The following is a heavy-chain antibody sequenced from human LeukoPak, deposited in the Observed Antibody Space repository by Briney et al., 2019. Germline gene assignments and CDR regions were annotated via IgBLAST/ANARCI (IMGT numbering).Heavy chain of an antibody. CDR1: GYTFTSYA. Sequence: ASVKVSCKASGYTFTSYAMNWVGQAPGQGLEWMGWINTNTGNPTYAQGFTGRFVFSLDTSVSTAYLQISSLKAEDTAVYYCARDGGYSYASVHDAFDIWGQGTMVTVSS. V-gene: IGHV7-4-1*02. J-gene: IGHJ3*02. CDR3: ARDGGYSYASVHDAFDI. CDR2: INTNTGNP. D-gene: IGHD5-18*01.